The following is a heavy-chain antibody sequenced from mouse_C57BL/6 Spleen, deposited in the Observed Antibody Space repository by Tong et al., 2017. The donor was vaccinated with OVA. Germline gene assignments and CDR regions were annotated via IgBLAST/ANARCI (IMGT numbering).Heavy chain of an antibody. CDR2: INPSTGGT. Sequence: EVQLQESGPELVKPGASVKISCKASGYSFTGYYMHWVKQSSEKSLEWIGEINPSTGGTSYNQKFKGKATLTVDQSSSTAYMQLNSLTSEDSAVYYCARDYGSSSFDYWGQGTTLTVSS. CDR3: ARDYGSSSFDY. J-gene: IGHJ2*01. D-gene: IGHD1-1*01. CDR1: GYSFTGYY. V-gene: IGHV1-42*01.